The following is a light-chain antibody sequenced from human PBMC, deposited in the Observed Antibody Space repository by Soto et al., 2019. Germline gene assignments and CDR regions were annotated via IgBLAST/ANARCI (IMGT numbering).Light chain of an antibody. CDR1: QSISNW. Sequence: DIQMTQSPSTLSASVGDRVTITCRASQSISNWLAWYQQKPGKAPKVLIYEASTLESGVPSRFSGSGSGTEFTLTISSLQPADFATYYCQQYNMYPLTFGGGTKVEIK. CDR3: QQYNMYPLT. V-gene: IGKV1-5*03. CDR2: EAS. J-gene: IGKJ4*01.